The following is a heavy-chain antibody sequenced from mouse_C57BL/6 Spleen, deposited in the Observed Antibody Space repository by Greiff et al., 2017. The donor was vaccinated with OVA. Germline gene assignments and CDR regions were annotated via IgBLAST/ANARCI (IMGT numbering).Heavy chain of an antibody. J-gene: IGHJ1*03. D-gene: IGHD1-1*01. Sequence: VQLQQSGAELVRPGASVKLSCKASGYTFTDYYINWVKQRPGQGLEWIARIYPGSGNTYYNEKFKGKATLTAEKSSSTAYMQLSSLTSEDSAVYFSARGFHYYGSSLYWYFDVWGTGTTVTVSS. V-gene: IGHV1-76*01. CDR2: IYPGSGNT. CDR1: GYTFTDYY. CDR3: ARGFHYYGSSLYWYFDV.